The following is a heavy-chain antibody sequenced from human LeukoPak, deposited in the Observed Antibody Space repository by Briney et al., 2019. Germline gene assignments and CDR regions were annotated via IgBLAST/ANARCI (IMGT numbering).Heavy chain of an antibody. CDR1: GGSISSCGYY. Sequence: PSQTLSLTCTVSGGSISSCGYYWIWLRQHPGQGLEGIVYIYYSGSTYYNPSLKSRVTISVDTSKNQFSLKLTSVTAADRAVYYCARSDPYGSGSNWFDPWGQGTLVTVSS. CDR2: IYYSGST. J-gene: IGHJ5*02. V-gene: IGHV4-31*03. D-gene: IGHD3-10*01. CDR3: ARSDPYGSGSNWFDP.